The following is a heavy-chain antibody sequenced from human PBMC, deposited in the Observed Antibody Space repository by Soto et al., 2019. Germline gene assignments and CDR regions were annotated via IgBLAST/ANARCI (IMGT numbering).Heavy chain of an antibody. Sequence: QVQLVESGGGVVQPGRSLRLSCAASGFTFSSYGMHWVRQAPGKGLEWVAVIWYDASNEYYAASVKGRFTISRDNSNNTLYLQMNSLRADDTAVYYCATLAAKSAFDIWGQGTIVTVSS. D-gene: IGHD2-15*01. J-gene: IGHJ3*02. CDR1: GFTFSSYG. V-gene: IGHV3-33*01. CDR2: IWYDASNE. CDR3: ATLAAKSAFDI.